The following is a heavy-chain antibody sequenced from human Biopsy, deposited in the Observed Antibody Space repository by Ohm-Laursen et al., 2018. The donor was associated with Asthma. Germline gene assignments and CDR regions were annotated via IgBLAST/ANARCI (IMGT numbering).Heavy chain of an antibody. Sequence: ASVKVSCKASGYTFTGYYMHWVRQAPGQGIEWMGWINPNSGGTNYAQKFQGWVTMTRDTSISTAYMELSRLRSDDTAVYYCARDAAAAGESYYYYYGMDVWGQGTTVTVSS. D-gene: IGHD6-13*01. J-gene: IGHJ6*02. CDR3: ARDAAAAGESYYYYYGMDV. CDR1: GYTFTGYY. CDR2: INPNSGGT. V-gene: IGHV1-2*04.